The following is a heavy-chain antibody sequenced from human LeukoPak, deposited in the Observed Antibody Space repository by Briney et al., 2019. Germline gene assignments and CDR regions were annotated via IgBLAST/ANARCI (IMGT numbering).Heavy chain of an antibody. V-gene: IGHV4-31*03. CDR3: ARRNDFGI. CDR1: GGSISSGGYY. J-gene: IGHJ3*02. Sequence: SETLSLTCTVSGGSISSGGYYWSWIRQHPGKGLEWIGYIYYSGSPYYNPSLKSRLTISVDTSKNQFSLKLSSVTAADTAVYYCARRNDFGIWGQGTMVTVSS. CDR2: IYYSGSP.